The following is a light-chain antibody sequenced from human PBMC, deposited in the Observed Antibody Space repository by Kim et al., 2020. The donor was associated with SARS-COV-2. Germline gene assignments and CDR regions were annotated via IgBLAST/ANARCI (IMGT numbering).Light chain of an antibody. CDR1: NFGDKD. Sequence: SYELTQPPSVSVSPGQTASITCSGNNFGDKDVPWYQQKPGQSPVVVIYHDNHRPSGIPERFSGSNSGNTATLTISGAEAMDEADYYCQAWDSSTHNYVFGAGTKVTVL. CDR3: QAWDSSTHNYV. V-gene: IGLV3-1*01. J-gene: IGLJ1*01. CDR2: HDN.